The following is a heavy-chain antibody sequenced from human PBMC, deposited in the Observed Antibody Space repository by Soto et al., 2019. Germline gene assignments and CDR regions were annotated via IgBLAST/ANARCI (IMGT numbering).Heavy chain of an antibody. D-gene: IGHD2-15*01. V-gene: IGHV3-21*01. CDR3: ARDRGYDAHDYYYNAMDV. Sequence: SLRLSCISSGFTFRTYTMNWVRQAPGKGLELVSGIRGFSPYTFYAESVKGRFTISRDNAKNSLYLQMNSLRAEDTAVYYCARDRGYDAHDYYYNAMDVWGQGTTVTVSS. CDR2: IRGFSPYT. CDR1: GFTFRTYT. J-gene: IGHJ6*02.